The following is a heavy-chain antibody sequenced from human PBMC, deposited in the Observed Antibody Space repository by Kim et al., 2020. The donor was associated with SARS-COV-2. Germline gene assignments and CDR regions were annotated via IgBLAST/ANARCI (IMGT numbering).Heavy chain of an antibody. CDR2: ISAYNGYT. CDR1: GHTFTSYG. Sequence: ASVKVSCKASGHTFTSYGFNWVRQAPGQGLEWMGWISAYNGYTNSAQNLQGRVTMTTDTSTSTAYMELTSLTSDDTAVYYCAAATSIATVPRSWGQGTLVTVSS. J-gene: IGHJ4*02. D-gene: IGHD1-26*01. CDR3: AAATSIATVPRS. V-gene: IGHV1-18*04.